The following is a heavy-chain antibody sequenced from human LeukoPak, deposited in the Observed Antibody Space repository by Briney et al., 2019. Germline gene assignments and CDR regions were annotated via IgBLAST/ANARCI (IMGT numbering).Heavy chain of an antibody. J-gene: IGHJ4*02. CDR1: GYTFTTYY. CDR2: INPSGGST. CDR3: AREPNPIAAAAYYFDY. V-gene: IGHV1-46*01. D-gene: IGHD6-13*01. Sequence: ASVKVSCKASGYTFTTYYMHWVRQAPGQGLEWMGIINPSGGSTSYAQRFQGRVTMTRDTSTSTVYMELSSLRSEDTAVYYCAREPNPIAAAAYYFDYWGQGTLVTVSP.